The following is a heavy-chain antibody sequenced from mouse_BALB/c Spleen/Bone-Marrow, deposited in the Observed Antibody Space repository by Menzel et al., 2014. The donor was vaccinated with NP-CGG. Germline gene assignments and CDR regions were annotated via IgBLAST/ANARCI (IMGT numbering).Heavy chain of an antibody. V-gene: IGHV1S56*01. J-gene: IGHJ1*01. D-gene: IGHD1-1*02. CDR1: GYTFTNYN. CDR3: AREVGRGGYFDV. CDR2: SFPGDVDT. Sequence: VQLQQSGPELVMPGTSVKISCKASGYTFTNYNIHWLKQRPGQGLEWIGWSFPGDVDTNYNEKFKGKATLTADESSSTAYMQLSSLTSEDSAVYFCAREVGRGGYFDVWGAGTTVTVSS.